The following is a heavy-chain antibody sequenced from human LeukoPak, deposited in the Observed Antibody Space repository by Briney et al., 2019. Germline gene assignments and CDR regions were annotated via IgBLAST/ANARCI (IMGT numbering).Heavy chain of an antibody. Sequence: SETLSLTCTVSGDSISSYYWSWIRQPPGKGLEWIGYIYDSGSTNYNPSLKSRVTISVDTSKNQFSLKLSSVTAADTAVYYCARIVVVPAALLNYYYYYGMDVWGQGTMVTVSS. J-gene: IGHJ6*02. CDR1: GDSISSYY. CDR2: IYDSGST. D-gene: IGHD2-2*01. V-gene: IGHV4-59*01. CDR3: ARIVVVPAALLNYYYYYGMDV.